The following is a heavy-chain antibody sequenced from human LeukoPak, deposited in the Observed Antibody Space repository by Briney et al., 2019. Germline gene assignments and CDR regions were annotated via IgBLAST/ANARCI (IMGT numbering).Heavy chain of an antibody. CDR2: ISAYNGNT. Sequence: ASVKDSRKASVYTFTSYGISWVRQAPGQGLEWVGWISAYNGNTNYAQKLLGRVTMTTDTTASTAYMELRSLRSDDTAVYYCARDSYSSSWSNYYYYGMDVWGQGTTVTVSS. J-gene: IGHJ6*02. CDR1: VYTFTSYG. D-gene: IGHD6-13*01. V-gene: IGHV1-18*01. CDR3: ARDSYSSSWSNYYYYGMDV.